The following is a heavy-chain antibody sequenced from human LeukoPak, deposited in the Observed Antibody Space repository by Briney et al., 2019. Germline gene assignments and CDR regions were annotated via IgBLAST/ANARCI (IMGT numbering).Heavy chain of an antibody. CDR3: ARGLLWFGELLFGVYYFDY. J-gene: IGHJ4*02. CDR1: GYTFTSYG. CDR2: ISAYNGNT. Sequence: ASVKVSCKASGYTFTSYGISWLRQAPGQGLEWMGWISAYNGNTNYAQKLQGRVTMTTDTSTSTAYMELRSLRSDDTAVYYCARGLLWFGELLFGVYYFDYWGQGTLVTVSS. V-gene: IGHV1-18*01. D-gene: IGHD3-10*01.